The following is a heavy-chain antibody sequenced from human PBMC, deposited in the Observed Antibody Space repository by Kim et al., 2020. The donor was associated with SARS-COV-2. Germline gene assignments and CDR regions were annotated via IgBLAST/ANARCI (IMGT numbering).Heavy chain of an antibody. D-gene: IGHD2-2*01. CDR3: ARETMHAFDI. J-gene: IGHJ3*02. V-gene: IGHV1-3*01. CDR2: ITAGSDNT. Sequence: ASVKVSCKASGYTFSSYSMHWVRQAPGQVLEWMGWITAGSDNTKYSQKFQGRVTITRDTSASTGYMEVSSLRSEDTAVYYCARETMHAFDIRGQGTMVTVSS. CDR1: GYTFSSYS.